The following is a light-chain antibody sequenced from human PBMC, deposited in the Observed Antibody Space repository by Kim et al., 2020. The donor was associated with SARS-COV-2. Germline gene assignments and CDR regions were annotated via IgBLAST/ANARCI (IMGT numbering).Light chain of an antibody. CDR1: QSVSSY. Sequence: EIVLTESPATLSLSPGERATLSCRASQSVSSYLAWYQLKPGQAPRLLVYDASTRATGIPARFSGSGSGTDFTLTISSLEPEDFAVYYCQQRSNWPWTFGQGTKVDIK. J-gene: IGKJ1*01. V-gene: IGKV3-11*01. CDR2: DAS. CDR3: QQRSNWPWT.